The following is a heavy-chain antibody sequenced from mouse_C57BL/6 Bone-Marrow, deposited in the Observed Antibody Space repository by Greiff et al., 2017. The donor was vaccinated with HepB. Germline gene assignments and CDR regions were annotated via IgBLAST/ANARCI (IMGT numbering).Heavy chain of an antibody. J-gene: IGHJ4*01. CDR2: IYPRSGNT. D-gene: IGHD1-1*01. Sequence: QVQLKQSGAELARPGASVKLSCKASGYTFTSYGISWVKQRTGQGLEWIGEIYPRSGNTYYNEKFKGKATLTADKSSSTAYMELRSLTSEDSAVYFCAPLYYYGSGYAMDYWGQGTSVTVSS. V-gene: IGHV1-81*01. CDR1: GYTFTSYG. CDR3: APLYYYGSGYAMDY.